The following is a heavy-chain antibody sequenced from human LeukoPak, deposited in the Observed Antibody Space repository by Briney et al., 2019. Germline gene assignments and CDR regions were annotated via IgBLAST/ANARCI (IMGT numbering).Heavy chain of an antibody. V-gene: IGHV3-30*04. D-gene: IGHD2-2*01. CDR3: ARDRYASRSYVMDV. Sequence: GGSLRLSCALSGFTFRRYAMHWVRQAPGKGLEWLAVVSYDGSNTYYADSVKGRFIISRGNSENTVFLQMNSLRPEDTAVYYCARDRYASRSYVMDVWGQGTTVAVSS. J-gene: IGHJ6*02. CDR2: VSYDGSNT. CDR1: GFTFRRYA.